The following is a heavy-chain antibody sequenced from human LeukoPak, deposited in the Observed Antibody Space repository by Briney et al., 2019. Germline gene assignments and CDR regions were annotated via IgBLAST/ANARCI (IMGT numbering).Heavy chain of an antibody. CDR1: GDSISNSNSY. D-gene: IGHD3-22*01. J-gene: IGHJ3*02. CDR2: VYYSGIT. V-gene: IGHV4-39*07. CDR3: ARRPYHYDTIGPI. Sequence: SETLSLTCTVSGDSISNSNSYWVWIRQAPGKGLEWIGSVYYSGITQYNPSLKSRVTVSADTSRSQFSLRVNSVTAADTAVYYCARRPYHYDTIGPIWGRGTMVTVSP.